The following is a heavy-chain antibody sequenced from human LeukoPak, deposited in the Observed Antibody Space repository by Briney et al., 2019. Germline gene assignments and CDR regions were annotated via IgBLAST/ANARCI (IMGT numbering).Heavy chain of an antibody. V-gene: IGHV4-59*01. Sequence: SETLSLTCSVSGGSISSYYWSWIRQPPGKQLEWIGYIYYSGSTNYNPSLKSRVTISVDTSKNQFSLKLSSVTAADTAVYYCARKGSSSWHYDYWGQGTLVTVSS. D-gene: IGHD6-13*01. CDR2: IYYSGST. J-gene: IGHJ4*02. CDR3: ARKGSSSWHYDY. CDR1: GGSISSYY.